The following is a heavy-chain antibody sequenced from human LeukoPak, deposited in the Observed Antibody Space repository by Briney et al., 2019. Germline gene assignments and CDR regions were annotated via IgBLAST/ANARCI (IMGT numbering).Heavy chain of an antibody. Sequence: PGGSLRLSCAASGFTFSSYGMSWVRQAPGKGLEWVSAISGSGGSTYYADSVKGRFTISRDNAKNSLYLQMNSLRAEDTAVYYCAKDRLEYYSSSFDIWGQGTMVTVSS. CDR2: ISGSGGST. V-gene: IGHV3-23*01. D-gene: IGHD2-21*01. CDR1: GFTFSSYG. J-gene: IGHJ3*02. CDR3: AKDRLEYYSSSFDI.